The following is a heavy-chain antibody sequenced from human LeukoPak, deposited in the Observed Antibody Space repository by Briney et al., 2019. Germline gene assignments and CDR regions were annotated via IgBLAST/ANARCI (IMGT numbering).Heavy chain of an antibody. Sequence: SETLSLTCTVSGGSISSYYWSWIRQPAGKGLEWIGRIYTSGSTNYNPSLKSRVTMSVDTSKNQFSLKLSSVTAADTAVYYCAREARYYDFWSGYYPGWFDPWGQGTLVTVSS. CDR2: IYTSGST. J-gene: IGHJ5*02. V-gene: IGHV4-4*07. CDR3: AREARYYDFWSGYYPGWFDP. CDR1: GGSISSYY. D-gene: IGHD3-3*01.